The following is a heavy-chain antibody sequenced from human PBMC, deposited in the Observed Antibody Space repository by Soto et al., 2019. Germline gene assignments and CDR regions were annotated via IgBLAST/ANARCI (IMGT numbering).Heavy chain of an antibody. CDR2: ISGSGGST. CDR1: GFTFSSYA. Sequence: GGSLRLSCAASGFTFSSYAMSWVRQAPGKGLEWVSAISGSGGSTYYADSVKGRFTISRDNSKNTLYLQMNSLRAEDTAVYYCANRYCSSTSCYAVFYFDYWGQGTQVTVSS. J-gene: IGHJ4*02. V-gene: IGHV3-23*01. D-gene: IGHD2-2*01. CDR3: ANRYCSSTSCYAVFYFDY.